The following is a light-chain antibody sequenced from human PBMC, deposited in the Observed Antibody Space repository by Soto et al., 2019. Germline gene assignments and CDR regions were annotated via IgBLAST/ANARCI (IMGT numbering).Light chain of an antibody. CDR2: DAS. CDR1: QSISSW. V-gene: IGKV1-5*01. Sequence: DIQMTQSPSTLSASVGDRVTITCRASQSISSWLAWYQQKPGKAPKLLIYDASSLESGVPSRFSGSGSGTEFTLTISSLQPDDFATYYCQQYNSYPITFGQGIRLENK. CDR3: QQYNSYPIT. J-gene: IGKJ5*01.